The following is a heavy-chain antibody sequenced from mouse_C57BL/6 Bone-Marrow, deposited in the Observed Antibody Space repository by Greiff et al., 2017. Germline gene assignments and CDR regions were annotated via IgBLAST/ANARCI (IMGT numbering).Heavy chain of an antibody. J-gene: IGHJ2*01. D-gene: IGHD3-1*01. V-gene: IGHV1-9*01. CDR1: GYTFTGYW. CDR3: ARGLRLFDY. Sequence: QVQLQQSGAELMKPGASVKLSCTATGYTFTGYWIAWVKQTPGHGLEWIGEILPGSGSTNYTEKFKGRATFTADTSSNTAYLQLSRLTTEDSAMDCCARGLRLFDYWGQGTTLTVSS. CDR2: ILPGSGST.